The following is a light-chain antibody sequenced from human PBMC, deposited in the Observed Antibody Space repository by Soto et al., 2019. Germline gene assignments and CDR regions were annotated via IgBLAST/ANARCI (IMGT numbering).Light chain of an antibody. Sequence: EIVLTQSPATLPLSPGERATLSCRASQSVSTYLAWYQQKPGQAPRLLIYDASNRATGIPARFSGSGSGTDFTLTISSLEPEDFAVYYCQQRSNWPPLTCGGGTKVEI. J-gene: IGKJ4*01. V-gene: IGKV3-11*01. CDR1: QSVSTY. CDR3: QQRSNWPPLT. CDR2: DAS.